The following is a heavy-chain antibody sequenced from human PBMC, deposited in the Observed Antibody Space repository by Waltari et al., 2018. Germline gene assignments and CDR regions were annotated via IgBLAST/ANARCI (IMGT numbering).Heavy chain of an antibody. Sequence: QVQLQESGPGLVKPSETLSLTCAVSGYSISSGYYWGWIRQPPGKGLEWIGSIYHSGSTYYTPSLKSRVTISVDTSKNQFSLKLSSVTAADTAVYYCARGPYSSGWYSYWGQGTLVTVSS. J-gene: IGHJ4*02. CDR2: IYHSGST. D-gene: IGHD6-19*01. CDR3: ARGPYSSGWYSY. CDR1: GYSISSGYY. V-gene: IGHV4-38-2*01.